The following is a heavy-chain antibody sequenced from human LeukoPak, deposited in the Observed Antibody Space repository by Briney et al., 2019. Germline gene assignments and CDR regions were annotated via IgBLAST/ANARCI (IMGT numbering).Heavy chain of an antibody. CDR2: IRYDGSNK. Sequence: PGGSLRLSCAASGFTFSSYGVHWVRQAPGKGLEWVAFIRYDGSNKYYADSAKGRFTISRDNSKNTLYLQMNSLRAEDTAVYYCAKTLDTYYDFWSGYYSTDFDYWGQGTLVTVSS. D-gene: IGHD3-3*01. V-gene: IGHV3-30*02. J-gene: IGHJ4*02. CDR1: GFTFSSYG. CDR3: AKTLDTYYDFWSGYYSTDFDY.